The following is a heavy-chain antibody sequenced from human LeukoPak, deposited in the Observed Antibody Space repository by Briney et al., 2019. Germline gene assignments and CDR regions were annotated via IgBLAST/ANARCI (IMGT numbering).Heavy chain of an antibody. J-gene: IGHJ4*02. CDR1: GFTFSSFA. Sequence: GGSLRLSCAASGFTFSSFAMSWVRQDPGKGLEWVSGISGSGASTYYADSVKGRFTISRDNSQNTLYLQMNSLRAEDTAIYYCAKARAGDITAAFNYWGQGTLVTVSS. V-gene: IGHV3-23*01. D-gene: IGHD6-13*01. CDR3: AKARAGDITAAFNY. CDR2: ISGSGAST.